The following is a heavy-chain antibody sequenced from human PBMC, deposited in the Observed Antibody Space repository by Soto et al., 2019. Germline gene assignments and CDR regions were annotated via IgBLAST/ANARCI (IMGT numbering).Heavy chain of an antibody. CDR2: INPFDGSR. Sequence: PSVKVSCKASGYIFTSYYLHWVRQAPGQGLEWMGWINPFDGSRMFAQSFQGRVTFTRDTSTSTVYMELSGLRSDDTAVYYCSRVDPGETSPFDHWGQGTLVTVSS. D-gene: IGHD3-10*01. J-gene: IGHJ4*02. CDR3: SRVDPGETSPFDH. V-gene: IGHV1-46*03. CDR1: GYIFTSYY.